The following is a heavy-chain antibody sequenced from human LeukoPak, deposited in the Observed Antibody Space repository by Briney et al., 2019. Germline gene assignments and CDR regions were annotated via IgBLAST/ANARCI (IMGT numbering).Heavy chain of an antibody. Sequence: SEILSLTCTVSGGSISSSSYYWGWIRQPPGKGLEWIGSIYYSGSTYYNPSLKSRVTISVDTSKNQFSLKLSSVTAADTAVYYCARLVIDDSSGYYLDAFDIWGQGTMVTVSS. J-gene: IGHJ3*02. D-gene: IGHD3-22*01. CDR3: ARLVIDDSSGYYLDAFDI. V-gene: IGHV4-39*01. CDR2: IYYSGST. CDR1: GGSISSSSYY.